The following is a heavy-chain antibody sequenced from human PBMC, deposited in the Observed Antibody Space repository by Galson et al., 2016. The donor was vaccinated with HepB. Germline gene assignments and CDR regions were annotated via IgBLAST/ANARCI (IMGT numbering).Heavy chain of an antibody. CDR3: ARRGSIAASGGGNYYHALDV. J-gene: IGHJ6*02. CDR1: GYSFTNHW. Sequence: QSGAEVKKPGESLKIACKGSGYSFTNHWIGWVRQMPGKGLEWMGIINPGDSETRYSPSFHGQVTISADKSISTAYPQWSSLKASDTAMYYCARRGSIAASGGGNYYHALDVWGQGTTLTVSS. D-gene: IGHD6-6*01. CDR2: INPGDSET. V-gene: IGHV5-51*01.